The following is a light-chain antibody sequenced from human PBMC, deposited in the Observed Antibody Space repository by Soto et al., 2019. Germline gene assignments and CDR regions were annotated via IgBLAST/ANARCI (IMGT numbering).Light chain of an antibody. Sequence: DIQMTQSPSTLSASVGDRVTITCRASQSISSWLAWYQQKPGKAPKLLIYDAASLESGVPSRFSGSGSGTEFTLTLSSLQPDDFATYYCQQYNSYSFTFGPGTKVDIK. CDR2: DAA. CDR3: QQYNSYSFT. CDR1: QSISSW. J-gene: IGKJ3*01. V-gene: IGKV1-5*01.